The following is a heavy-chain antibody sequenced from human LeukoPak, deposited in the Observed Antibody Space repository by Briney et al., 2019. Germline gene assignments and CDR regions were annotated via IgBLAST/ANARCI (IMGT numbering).Heavy chain of an antibody. CDR3: ARSSTMWHPLFDH. J-gene: IGHJ4*02. Sequence: KSGGSLRLSCAASGFTFSDHYMDWVRQAPGKGLEWVGRIRNKGNSYTTEYAASVKDRFTISRDDSKNSLYLQMSSLRTEDTAVYYCARSSTMWHPLFDHWGQGTLVTVSS. V-gene: IGHV3-72*01. CDR2: IRNKGNSYTT. D-gene: IGHD6-13*01. CDR1: GFTFSDHY.